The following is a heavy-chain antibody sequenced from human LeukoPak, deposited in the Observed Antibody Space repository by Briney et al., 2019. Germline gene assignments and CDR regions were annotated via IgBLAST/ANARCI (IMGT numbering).Heavy chain of an antibody. V-gene: IGHV1-2*02. D-gene: IGHD2-15*01. Sequence: GASVKVSCKASGYTFTGYYMHWVRQAPGQGLEWMGWINPNSGGTNYAQKFQGRVTMTRDTSISTAYMELSRLRSDDTAVYYCARVAVVARFAGADYWGQGTLVTVSS. CDR1: GYTFTGYY. J-gene: IGHJ4*02. CDR2: INPNSGGT. CDR3: ARVAVVARFAGADY.